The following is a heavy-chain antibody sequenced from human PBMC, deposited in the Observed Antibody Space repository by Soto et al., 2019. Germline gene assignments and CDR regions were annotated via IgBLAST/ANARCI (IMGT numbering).Heavy chain of an antibody. V-gene: IGHV3-48*03. D-gene: IGHD6-6*01. CDR3: ARDWYSSSDV. CDR2: ISSSGSTI. J-gene: IGHJ4*02. CDR1: GFTFSSYE. Sequence: EVQLVESGGGLVQPGGSLRLSCAASGFTFSSYEMNWVRQAPGKGLEWVSYISSSGSTIYYADSVKGRFTISRDNAKNSLYLQMNSLRAEDTAVYYCARDWYSSSDVWGQGTLVTVSS.